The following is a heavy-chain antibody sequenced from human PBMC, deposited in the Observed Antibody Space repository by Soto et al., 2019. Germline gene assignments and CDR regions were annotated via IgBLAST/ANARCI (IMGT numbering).Heavy chain of an antibody. J-gene: IGHJ3*01. D-gene: IGHD2-2*01. V-gene: IGHV3-53*01. Sequence: XGSLRLSFAASGFSFRDNFMIWVRQAPGKGLEWVSALYRGGVAYYADAVKGRFIVSRDNPENTLYLQMTSLGADDSAIYYCARALVEVPDHPRLDAFDLWGQGTVVTVSS. CDR1: GFSFRDNF. CDR2: LYRGGVA. CDR3: ARALVEVPDHPRLDAFDL.